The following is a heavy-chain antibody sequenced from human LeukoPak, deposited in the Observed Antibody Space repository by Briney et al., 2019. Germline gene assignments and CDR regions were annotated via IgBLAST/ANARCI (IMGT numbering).Heavy chain of an antibody. Sequence: GGSLRLSCAASGFTFSSYSMNWVRQAPGKGLEWVSYISSSSSTIYYADSVKGRFTISRDNAKNSLYLQMNSLRAEDTAVYYCARALGFGELMGDYYYYGMHVWGQGTTVTVSS. V-gene: IGHV3-48*04. J-gene: IGHJ6*02. CDR1: GFTFSSYS. D-gene: IGHD3-10*01. CDR3: ARALGFGELMGDYYYYGMHV. CDR2: ISSSSSTI.